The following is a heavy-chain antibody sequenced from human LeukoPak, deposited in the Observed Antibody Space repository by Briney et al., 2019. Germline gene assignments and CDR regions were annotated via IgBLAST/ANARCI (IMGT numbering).Heavy chain of an antibody. CDR2: ISTSSSYI. D-gene: IGHD2-21*02. V-gene: IGHV3-21*01. CDR3: ARSTGGDWYAFDI. Sequence: GGSLRLSCAASGFTFSSYSMNWVRQAPGKGLEWVSSISTSSSYIYYADSVKGRFTISRDNAKNSLYLQMNSLRAEDTAVYYCARSTGGDWYAFDIWGQGTMVTVPS. J-gene: IGHJ3*02. CDR1: GFTFSSYS.